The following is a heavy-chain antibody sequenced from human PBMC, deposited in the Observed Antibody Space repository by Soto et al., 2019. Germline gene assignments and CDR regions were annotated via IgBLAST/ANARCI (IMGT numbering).Heavy chain of an antibody. J-gene: IGHJ4*02. Sequence: GGSLRLSCTASGFTFGDYAMSWFRQAPGKGLEWVGFIRSKAYGGTTEYAASVKGRFTISRDDSKSTAYLQVNSLKTEDTAVYYCTRAPFFLAIAVAGAGYXWGQGTLVTVSS. CDR1: GFTFGDYA. D-gene: IGHD6-19*01. V-gene: IGHV3-49*03. CDR2: IRSKAYGGTT. CDR3: TRAPFFLAIAVAGAGYX.